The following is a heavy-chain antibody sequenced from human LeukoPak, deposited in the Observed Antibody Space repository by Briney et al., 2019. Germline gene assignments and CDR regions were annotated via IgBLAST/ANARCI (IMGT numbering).Heavy chain of an antibody. V-gene: IGHV4-59*01. Sequence: SETLSLTCTVAGGSISSYYWSWIRQPPGKGLEWIGYIYYSGSTNYNPSLKSRVTISVDTSKNQFSLKLSSVTAADTAVYYCARAPARTSYYYYYYMDVWGKGTTVTVSS. CDR3: ARAPARTSYYYYYYMDV. J-gene: IGHJ6*03. CDR2: IYYSGST. CDR1: GGSISSYY. D-gene: IGHD2-2*01.